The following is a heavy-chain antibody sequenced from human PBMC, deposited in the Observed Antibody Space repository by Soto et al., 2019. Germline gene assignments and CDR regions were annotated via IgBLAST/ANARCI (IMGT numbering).Heavy chain of an antibody. Sequence: EVQLLESGGGLVQPGGSLRLSCAASGFTFSSYAMSWVRQAPGKGLEWVSAISGSGGSTYYADSVKGRFTISRDNTKNTLYLQMNSLRAEDTAVYYCAKDRLEYSSSHPSDYWGQGTLVTVSS. D-gene: IGHD6-6*01. CDR3: AKDRLEYSSSHPSDY. J-gene: IGHJ4*02. CDR2: ISGSGGST. V-gene: IGHV3-23*01. CDR1: GFTFSSYA.